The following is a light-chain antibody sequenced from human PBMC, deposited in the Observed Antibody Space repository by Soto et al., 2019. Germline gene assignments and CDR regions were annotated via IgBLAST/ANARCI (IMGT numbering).Light chain of an antibody. CDR3: QQYTDWPIT. Sequence: EVLMTQSPATLSVSPVDRSTLSFRASQSINSNLAWYQQQPGQAPRLLIYAASTRATAVPDWFSGSGSGTDFTLTITSLQSDDFAVYFCQQYTDWPITFGQGTRLEIK. J-gene: IGKJ5*01. CDR2: AAS. V-gene: IGKV3-15*01. CDR1: QSINSN.